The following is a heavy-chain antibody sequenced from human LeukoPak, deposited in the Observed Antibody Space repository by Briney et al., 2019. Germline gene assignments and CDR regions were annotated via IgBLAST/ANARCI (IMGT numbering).Heavy chain of an antibody. CDR3: ARLSFKTNIVAEAQFDY. Sequence: PGGSLRLSCAASGFTFSSYSMNWVRQAPGKGLEWVSYISSSSSTIYYADSVKGRFTISRDNAKNSLYLQMNSLRAEDTAVYYCARLSFKTNIVAEAQFDYWGQGTLVTVSS. J-gene: IGHJ4*02. V-gene: IGHV3-48*01. CDR1: GFTFSSYS. CDR2: ISSSSSTI. D-gene: IGHD6-25*01.